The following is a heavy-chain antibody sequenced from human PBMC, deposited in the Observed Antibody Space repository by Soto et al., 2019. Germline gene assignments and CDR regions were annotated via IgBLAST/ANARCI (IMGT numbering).Heavy chain of an antibody. CDR1: GDSVSSGSYF. D-gene: IGHD2-2*02. Sequence: PSETLSLTCTVSGDSVSSGSYFWSWLRQPPGKGLEWIGYIYFSGSTNYNPSLESRVTISVDTSKNQFSLKLNSVTAADTAVYYCAKGALGYCSSTSCYTFAFDVWGQGTLVTVS. J-gene: IGHJ3*01. CDR3: AKGALGYCSSTSCYTFAFDV. V-gene: IGHV4-61*01. CDR2: IYFSGST.